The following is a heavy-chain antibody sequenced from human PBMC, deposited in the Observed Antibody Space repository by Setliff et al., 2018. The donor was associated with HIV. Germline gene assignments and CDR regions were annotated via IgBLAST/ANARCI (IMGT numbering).Heavy chain of an antibody. J-gene: IGHJ3*02. V-gene: IGHV7-4-1*02. CDR2: INTNTGSP. D-gene: IGHD3-10*01. CDR1: GYTFTSYA. Sequence: ASVKVSCKASGYTFTSYALYWVRQAPGQGFEWMGWINTNTGSPTYAQGFTRRFVFSLDPSVRTAYLQITGLKAEDTAVYYCARGGDRMQIWSRFPFDIWGQGTMVTVSS. CDR3: ARGGDRMQIWSRFPFDI.